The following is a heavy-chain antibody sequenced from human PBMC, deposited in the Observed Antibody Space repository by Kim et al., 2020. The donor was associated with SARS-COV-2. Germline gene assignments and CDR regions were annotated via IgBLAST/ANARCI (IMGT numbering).Heavy chain of an antibody. Sequence: SLKSRVTISVDTSKNQFSLKLSSVTAADTAVYYCARGSVHCSGGSCDFDYWGQGTLVTVSS. V-gene: IGHV4-59*09. D-gene: IGHD2-15*01. J-gene: IGHJ4*02. CDR3: ARGSVHCSGGSCDFDY.